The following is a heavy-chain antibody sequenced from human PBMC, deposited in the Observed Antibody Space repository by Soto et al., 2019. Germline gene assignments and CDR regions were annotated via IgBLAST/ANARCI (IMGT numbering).Heavy chain of an antibody. D-gene: IGHD2-2*01. CDR1: GGSISSSSYY. V-gene: IGHV4-39*01. CDR2: IYYSGST. Sequence: SETLSLTCTVSGGSISSSSYYWGWIRQPPGKGLEWIGSIYYSGSTYYNPSLKSRVTISVDTSKNQFSLKLSSVTAADTAVYYCARSRYCSSTSCYFHYYYYMDVWGKGTTVTVSS. J-gene: IGHJ6*03. CDR3: ARSRYCSSTSCYFHYYYYMDV.